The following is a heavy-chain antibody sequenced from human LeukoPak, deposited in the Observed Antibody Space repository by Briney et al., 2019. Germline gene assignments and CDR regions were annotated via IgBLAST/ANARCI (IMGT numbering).Heavy chain of an antibody. V-gene: IGHV1-69*06. CDR3: ARAYRRITGTTRPHYYYYYMDV. CDR2: IIPIFGTA. D-gene: IGHD1-7*01. Sequence: SVKVSCKASGYTFTGYYMHWVRQAPGQGLEWMGGIIPIFGTANYAQKFQGRVTITADKSTSTAYMELSSLRSEDTAVYYCARAYRRITGTTRPHYYYYYMDVWGKGTTVTVSS. J-gene: IGHJ6*03. CDR1: GYTFTGYY.